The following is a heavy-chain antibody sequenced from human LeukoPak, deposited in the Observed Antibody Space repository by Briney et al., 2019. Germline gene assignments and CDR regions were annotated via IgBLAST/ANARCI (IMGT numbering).Heavy chain of an antibody. CDR3: ARGEAGTAMPYLGY. J-gene: IGHJ4*02. Sequence: PSETLSLTCAVYGGSISGYYWSWIRQSPGMGREWIGEINHSGSTNYNPSLKSRFTISVDTSKSQFSLKLSSVTAADTAVYYCARGEAGTAMPYLGYWGQGTLVSVSS. D-gene: IGHD5-18*01. CDR1: GGSISGYY. V-gene: IGHV4-34*01. CDR2: INHSGST.